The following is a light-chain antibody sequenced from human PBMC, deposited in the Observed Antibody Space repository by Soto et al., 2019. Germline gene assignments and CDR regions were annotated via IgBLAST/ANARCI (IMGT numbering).Light chain of an antibody. CDR3: QVWDSSTPVI. Sequence: SYELTQPLSVSVALGQTARITCGGNNIATKNVHWYQQKPGQAPVLVIYRIDSRPSGIPERSSGSNSGNTATLTISRAQAGDEADYYCQVWDSSTPVIFGGGTKLTVL. CDR2: RID. V-gene: IGLV3-9*01. J-gene: IGLJ2*01. CDR1: NIATKN.